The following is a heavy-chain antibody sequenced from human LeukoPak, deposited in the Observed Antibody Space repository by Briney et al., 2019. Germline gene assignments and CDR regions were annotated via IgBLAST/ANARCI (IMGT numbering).Heavy chain of an antibody. CDR1: GFTFSSYG. Sequence: GRSLRLSCAVSGFTFSSYGMHWVRQAPGKGLEWVAVISFDGSDKYYADSVKGRFAISRDNSKNTVFLQMNSLRTEDTAVYYCARKSRCGGGNCYYSPLDSWGQGTLVTVSS. CDR2: ISFDGSDK. D-gene: IGHD2-15*01. CDR3: ARKSRCGGGNCYYSPLDS. J-gene: IGHJ4*02. V-gene: IGHV3-30*03.